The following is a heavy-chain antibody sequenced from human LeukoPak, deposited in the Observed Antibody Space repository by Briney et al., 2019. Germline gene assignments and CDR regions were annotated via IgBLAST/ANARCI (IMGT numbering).Heavy chain of an antibody. V-gene: IGHV4-59*01. CDR2: IYYSGST. Sequence: PSETLSLTCTVSGGSISSYYWSWIRQPPGKGLEWIGYIYYSGSTNYNPSLKSRVTISVDTSKNQFSLKLSSVTAADTAVYYYARWFYDSSGYYYYFDYWGQGTLVTVSS. D-gene: IGHD3-22*01. J-gene: IGHJ4*02. CDR3: ARWFYDSSGYYYYFDY. CDR1: GGSISSYY.